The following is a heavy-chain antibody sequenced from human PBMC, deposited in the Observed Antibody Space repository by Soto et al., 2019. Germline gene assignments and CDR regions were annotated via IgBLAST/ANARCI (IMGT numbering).Heavy chain of an antibody. CDR1: GYTFTSYF. CDR2: INPSGGST. D-gene: IGHD2-15*01. CDR3: TRVYCSGGSCYSIDY. Sequence: ASVKVSCKASGYTFTSYFMHWVRQAPGQGLEWMGIINPSGGSTSYAQKFQGRVTMTRDTSTSTVYMELSSLRSEDTAVYYCTRVYCSGGSCYSIDYWGQGTLVTVSS. J-gene: IGHJ4*02. V-gene: IGHV1-46*03.